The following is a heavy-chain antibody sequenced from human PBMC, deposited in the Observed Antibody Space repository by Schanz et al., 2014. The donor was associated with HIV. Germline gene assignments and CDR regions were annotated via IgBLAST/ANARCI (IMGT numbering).Heavy chain of an antibody. D-gene: IGHD1-20*01. CDR2: ISYDGSNK. Sequence: QVQLVESGGGVVQPGRSLRLSCAASGFTFDSYGIHWVRQAPGKGLEWGAAISYDGSNKKYADSVKGRFTISRDNTKNSLYLQMNSLRAEDTAVYYCARDYHWNWFDPWGQGTLVTVSP. CDR3: ARDYHWNWFDP. V-gene: IGHV3-30*03. CDR1: GFTFDSYG. J-gene: IGHJ5*02.